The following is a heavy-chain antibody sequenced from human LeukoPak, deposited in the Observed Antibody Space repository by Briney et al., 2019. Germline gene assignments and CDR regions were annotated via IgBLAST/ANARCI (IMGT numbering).Heavy chain of an antibody. J-gene: IGHJ4*02. D-gene: IGHD5-24*01. V-gene: IGHV1-2*02. CDR2: INPKNGGT. CDR3: ARSPPAEMATTGVDY. CDR1: GYTFTGYY. Sequence: ASVTVSCKASGYTFTGYYMQWVRQAPGQGLEWMGWINPKNGGTNYAQNYQGRVTMTRDTSINTAYMELSRLRSDDTAVYYCARSPPAEMATTGVDYWGQGALVTVSS.